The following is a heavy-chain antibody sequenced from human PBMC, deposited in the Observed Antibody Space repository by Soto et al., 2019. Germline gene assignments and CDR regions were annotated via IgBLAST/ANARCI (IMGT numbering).Heavy chain of an antibody. V-gene: IGHV4-34*01. J-gene: IGHJ4*02. CDR3: ARENYDSSGYLGY. D-gene: IGHD3-22*01. CDR1: GGSFSGYY. CDR2: INHSGST. Sequence: SETLSLTCAVYGGSFSGYYWSWIRQPPGKGLEWIGEINHSGSTNYNPSLKSRVTISVDTSKNQFSLKLSSVTAADTAVYYCARENYDSSGYLGYWGQGTLVTVSS.